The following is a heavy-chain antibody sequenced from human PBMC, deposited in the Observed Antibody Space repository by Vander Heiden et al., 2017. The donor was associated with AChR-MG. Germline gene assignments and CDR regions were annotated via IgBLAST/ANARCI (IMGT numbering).Heavy chain of an antibody. V-gene: IGHV4-34*01. Sequence: QVRLQQWGAGLLKPSETLSLTCAVYGGSFSGYYWSWIRQPPGKGLEWIGEINHSGSTNYNPSLKSRVTISVDTSKNQFSLKLSSVTAADTAVYYCARGRAGYRGYCSSTSCRKAFDPWGQGTLVTVSS. CDR3: ARGRAGYRGYCSSTSCRKAFDP. CDR2: INHSGST. CDR1: GGSFSGYY. D-gene: IGHD2-2*01. J-gene: IGHJ5*02.